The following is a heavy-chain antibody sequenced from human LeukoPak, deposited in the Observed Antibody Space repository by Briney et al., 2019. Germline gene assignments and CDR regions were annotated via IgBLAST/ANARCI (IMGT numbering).Heavy chain of an antibody. D-gene: IGHD3-22*01. V-gene: IGHV3-21*01. J-gene: IGHJ4*02. Sequence: GGSLRLSCAASGFTFSSYSMNWVRQAPGKGLEWVSSISSSSSYIYYADSVKGRFTISRDNAKNSLYLQMNSLRAEDTAVYYCARGGSGYYYDSSGYQPWGQGTLVTVSS. CDR1: GFTFSSYS. CDR2: ISSSSSYI. CDR3: ARGGSGYYYDSSGYQP.